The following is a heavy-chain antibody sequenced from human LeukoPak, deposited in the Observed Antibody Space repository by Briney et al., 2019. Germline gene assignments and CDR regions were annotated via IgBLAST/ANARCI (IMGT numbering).Heavy chain of an antibody. J-gene: IGHJ3*02. CDR2: IYPGDYET. V-gene: IGHV5-51*01. Sequence: GESLKISCTGSGYTFKYYWIGWVRQMPGKGLEWMGIIYPGDYETRYSPSFQGQVTISADKSLNTAYLQWSSLRASDTAMYYCARRRNAFDIWGQGTMVTVSS. CDR3: ARRRNAFDI. CDR1: GYTFKYYW.